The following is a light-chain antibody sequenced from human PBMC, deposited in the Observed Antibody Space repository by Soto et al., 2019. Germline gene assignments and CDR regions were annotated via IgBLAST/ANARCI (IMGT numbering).Light chain of an antibody. CDR1: QTVSSNF. Sequence: PGERATLSCRASQTVSSNFLAWYQQKPGQAPRLLIYGASNRATGIPDRFSGSGSGTGFTLTVSRLEPEDFAVYYCQQYGSSPRTFGQGTKVEIK. V-gene: IGKV3-20*01. J-gene: IGKJ1*01. CDR2: GAS. CDR3: QQYGSSPRT.